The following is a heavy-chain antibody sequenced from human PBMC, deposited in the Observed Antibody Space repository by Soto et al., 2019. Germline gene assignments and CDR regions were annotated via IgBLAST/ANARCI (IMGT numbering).Heavy chain of an antibody. V-gene: IGHV3-23*01. CDR2: ISGSGGST. J-gene: IGHJ4*02. CDR3: AGRSKYYDFGSGYPYYFDY. CDR1: GFTFSSYA. Sequence: GGSLRLSCAASGFTFSSYAMSWVRQAPGKGLEWVSAISGSGGSTYYADSVKGRFTISRDNSKNTLYLQMNSLRAEDTAVYYCAGRSKYYDFGSGYPYYFDYWGQGT. D-gene: IGHD3-3*01.